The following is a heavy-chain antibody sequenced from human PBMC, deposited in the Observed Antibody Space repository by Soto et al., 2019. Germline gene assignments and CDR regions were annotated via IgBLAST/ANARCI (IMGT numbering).Heavy chain of an antibody. CDR1: GFTFSNAW. CDR3: TTALLAVAGFDY. J-gene: IGHJ4*02. CDR2: IKSKTDGGTT. D-gene: IGHD6-19*01. V-gene: IGHV3-15*07. Sequence: GGSLRLSCAASGFTFSNAWMNWVRQAPGKGLEWVGRIKSKTDGGTTDYAAPVKGRFTIPRDDSKNTLYLQMNSLKTEDTAVYYCTTALLAVAGFDYWGQGTLVTVSS.